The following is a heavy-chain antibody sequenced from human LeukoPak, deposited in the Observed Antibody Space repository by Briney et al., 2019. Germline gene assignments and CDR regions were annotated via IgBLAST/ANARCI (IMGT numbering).Heavy chain of an antibody. J-gene: IGHJ6*03. Sequence: ASVKVSCKASGYTFTGYYMHWVRQAPGQGLEWMGWINPNSGGTNYAQKFQGRVTMTRDTSISTAYMELSRLRSDDTAVYYCARAHFWSGYYTGDYYYYMDVWGKGTRSPSP. CDR3: ARAHFWSGYYTGDYYYYMDV. D-gene: IGHD3-3*01. CDR1: GYTFTGYY. V-gene: IGHV1-2*02. CDR2: INPNSGGT.